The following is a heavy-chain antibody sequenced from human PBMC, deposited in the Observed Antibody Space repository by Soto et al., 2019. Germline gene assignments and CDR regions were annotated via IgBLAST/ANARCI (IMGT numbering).Heavy chain of an antibody. Sequence: SETLSLTCAVSGYSISSGYYWGWIRQPPGKGLEWIGSIYESGSTYYNPSLKSRVTMSVDTSKNQFSLKLTSATAADTAVYYCARGWVVVAATFFDYWGQGTLVTVSS. CDR3: ARGWVVVAATFFDY. CDR2: IYESGST. V-gene: IGHV4-38-2*01. CDR1: GYSISSGYY. D-gene: IGHD2-15*01. J-gene: IGHJ4*02.